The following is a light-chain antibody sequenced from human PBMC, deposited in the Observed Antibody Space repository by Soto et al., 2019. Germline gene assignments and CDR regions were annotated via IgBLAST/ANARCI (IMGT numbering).Light chain of an antibody. CDR3: ETWDSNTRV. V-gene: IGLV4-60*02. CDR2: LEGSGSY. CDR1: SGHSSYI. J-gene: IGLJ2*01. Sequence: QSVLTQSSSASASLGSSVKLTCTLSSGHSSYIIAWPQQQPGKAPRYLMKLEGSGSYNKGSGVPDRFSGSSSGADRYLTISHLQFEDEADYYCETWDSNTRVFGGGTKLTVL.